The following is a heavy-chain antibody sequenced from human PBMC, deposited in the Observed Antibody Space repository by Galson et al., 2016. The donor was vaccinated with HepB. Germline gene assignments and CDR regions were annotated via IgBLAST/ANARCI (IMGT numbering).Heavy chain of an antibody. CDR1: GDSISRTNW. CDR2: IYHSGNT. D-gene: IGHD6-13*01. V-gene: IGHV4-4*02. J-gene: IGHJ4*02. Sequence: SETLSLTCAVSGDSISRTNWWSWVRQPPGKGLEWIGEIYHSGNTNYNPSLKSRVTISLDKSKNQFSLKLSSVTAADTAVYYCARFYSTSLYIYLDYWGQGTLVTVSS. CDR3: ARFYSTSLYIYLDY.